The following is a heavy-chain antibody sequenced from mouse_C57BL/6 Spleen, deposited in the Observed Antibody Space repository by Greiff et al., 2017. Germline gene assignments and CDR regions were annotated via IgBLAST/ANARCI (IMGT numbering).Heavy chain of an antibody. D-gene: IGHD1-1*01. Sequence: VQLQQSGAELARPGASVKLSCKASGYTFTSYGISWVKQRPGQGLEWIGEIYPRSGNTYYNEKFKGKATLTADKSSSTAYMELSSLTSEDSAVYFCARITTVHYVMDYWGQGTTVTVSS. CDR3: ARITTVHYVMDY. J-gene: IGHJ4*01. CDR1: GYTFTSYG. CDR2: IYPRSGNT. V-gene: IGHV1-81*01.